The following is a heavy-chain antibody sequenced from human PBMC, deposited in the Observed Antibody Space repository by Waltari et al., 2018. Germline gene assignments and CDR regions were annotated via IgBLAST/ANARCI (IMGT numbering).Heavy chain of an antibody. V-gene: IGHV3-7*01. CDR2: IKQDGSEK. D-gene: IGHD1-1*01. CDR3: ARDYGAYTPCFDY. J-gene: IGHJ4*02. Sequence: EVQLVESGGGLVQPGGSLRLSCAASGFTFSSYWMSWVRQAPGKGLEWVANIKQDGSEKYYVDSVKGRFTISRDNAKNSLYLQMNSLRAEDTAVYYCARDYGAYTPCFDYWGQGTLVTVSS. CDR1: GFTFSSYW.